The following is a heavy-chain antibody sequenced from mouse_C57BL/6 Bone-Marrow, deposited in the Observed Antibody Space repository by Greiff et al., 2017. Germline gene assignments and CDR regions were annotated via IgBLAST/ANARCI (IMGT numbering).Heavy chain of an antibody. CDR3: ARKPDGYYVFAY. Sequence: QVQLQQPGAELVKPGASVKLSCKASGYTFTSYWMHWVKQRPGQGLEWIGMIHPNSGSTNYNEKFKSKATLTVDKSSSTAYMQLSSLTSEDSAVYYCARKPDGYYVFAYWGQGTLVTVSA. D-gene: IGHD2-3*01. CDR2: IHPNSGST. CDR1: GYTFTSYW. V-gene: IGHV1-64*01. J-gene: IGHJ3*01.